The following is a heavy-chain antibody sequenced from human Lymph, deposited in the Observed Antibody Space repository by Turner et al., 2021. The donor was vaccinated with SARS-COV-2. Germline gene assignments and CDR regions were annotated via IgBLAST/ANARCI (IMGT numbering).Heavy chain of an antibody. Sequence: QVQLVDSGGVVVPPGRSLSLSCAASGFTFSSYGLHWVRQAPGKGLEWVALIWYDGSNKYYADSVKGRFTIYRDNSKNTRYLQMSSLRVEDTAVYYCARGSAGGDVWGQGTTVTVSS. V-gene: IGHV3-33*01. CDR3: ARGSAGGDV. J-gene: IGHJ6*02. CDR1: GFTFSSYG. D-gene: IGHD6-13*01. CDR2: IWYDGSNK.